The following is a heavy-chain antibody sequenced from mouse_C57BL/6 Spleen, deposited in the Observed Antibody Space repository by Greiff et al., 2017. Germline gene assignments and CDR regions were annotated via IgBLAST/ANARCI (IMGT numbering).Heavy chain of an antibody. J-gene: IGHJ4*01. Sequence: VQLQQSGPELVKPGASVKMSCKASGYTFTDYNMHWVKQSHGKSLEWIGYINPNNGGTSYNQKFKGKATLTVNKSSSTAYMELRSLTSEDSAVYYCARYRGRGNYYAMDYWGQGTSVTVSS. V-gene: IGHV1-22*01. CDR3: ARYRGRGNYYAMDY. CDR2: INPNNGGT. CDR1: GYTFTDYN.